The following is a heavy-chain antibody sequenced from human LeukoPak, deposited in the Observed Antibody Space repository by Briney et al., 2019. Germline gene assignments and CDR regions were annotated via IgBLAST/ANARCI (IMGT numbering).Heavy chain of an antibody. V-gene: IGHV5-51*01. J-gene: IGHJ5*02. CDR1: GYSFTSYW. CDR2: INPGDSDT. D-gene: IGHD2-15*01. CDR3: ARRGAYCSETTCYPYNWFDP. Sequence: KRGESLKISCKGSGYSFTSYWIAWVRQMPGKGLEWMGIINPGDSDTRYSPSFEGHVTSSADKSIRTVYLQWSSLKASDTAMYYCARRGAYCSETTCYPYNWFDPWGQGTQVTVSS.